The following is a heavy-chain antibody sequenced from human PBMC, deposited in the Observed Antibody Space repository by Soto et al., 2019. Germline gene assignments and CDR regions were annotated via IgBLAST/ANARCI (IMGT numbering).Heavy chain of an antibody. D-gene: IGHD6-13*01. CDR1: GYSFTSYW. CDR3: ARTAAAGKYYYGMDV. Sequence: GESLKISCKGSGYSFTSYWIGWVRQMPGKGLELMGIIFPGDSDIRYSPSFQGQVTISADKSISTAYLQWSSLKASDTAMYYCARTAAAGKYYYGMDVWGQGTTVTVS. J-gene: IGHJ6*02. CDR2: IFPGDSDI. V-gene: IGHV5-51*01.